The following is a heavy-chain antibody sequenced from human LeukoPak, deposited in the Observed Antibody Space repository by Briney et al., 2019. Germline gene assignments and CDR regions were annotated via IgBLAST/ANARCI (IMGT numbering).Heavy chain of an antibody. J-gene: IGHJ6*04. Sequence: PGGSLRLSCAASGFTLSNAWMSWVRQAPGKGLEWVGRIKSKTDGGTTDYAAPVKGRFTISRDDSKNTLYLQMNSLKTEDTAVYYCTTDTDYYGSGSYYIYYYYYGMDVWGKGTTVTVSS. D-gene: IGHD3-10*01. CDR1: GFTLSNAW. CDR3: TTDTDYYGSGSYYIYYYYYGMDV. CDR2: IKSKTDGGTT. V-gene: IGHV3-15*01.